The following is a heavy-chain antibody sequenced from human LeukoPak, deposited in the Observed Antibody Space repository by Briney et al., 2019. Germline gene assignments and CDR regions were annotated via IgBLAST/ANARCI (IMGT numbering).Heavy chain of an antibody. D-gene: IGHD3-3*01. CDR1: GFTFSNNA. J-gene: IGHJ4*02. CDR3: ASYDFWSGYPRDY. Sequence: GGSLRLSCAASGFTFSNNAMSWVRQAPGKGLEWVSAISGSGGSTYYADSVKGRFTISRDNSKNTLYLQMNSLRAEDTAVYYCASYDFWSGYPRDYWGQGTLVTVSS. V-gene: IGHV3-23*01. CDR2: ISGSGGST.